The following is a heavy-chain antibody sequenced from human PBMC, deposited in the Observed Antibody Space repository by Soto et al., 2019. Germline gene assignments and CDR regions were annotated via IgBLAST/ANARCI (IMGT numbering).Heavy chain of an antibody. CDR2: IYYSGST. CDR1: GGSISSYY. V-gene: IGHV4-59*01. D-gene: IGHD3-3*01. J-gene: IGHJ3*02. CDR3: ASDLHYDFWSGYPRPHDI. Sequence: LSLTCTVSGGSISSYYWSWIRQPPGKGLEWIGYIYYSGSTNYNPSLKSRVTISVDTSKNQFSLKLSSVTAADTAVYYCASDLHYDFWSGYPRPHDIWGQGTMVT.